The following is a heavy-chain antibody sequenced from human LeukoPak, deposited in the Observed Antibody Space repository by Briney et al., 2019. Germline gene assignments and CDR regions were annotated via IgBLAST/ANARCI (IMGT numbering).Heavy chain of an antibody. CDR2: ISGSGGST. CDR1: GFTFSSYA. CDR3: ANAVGDYDCSGYYLGDENWFDP. Sequence: GGSLRLSCAASGFTFSSYAMSWVRQAPGKGLEWVSAISGSGGSTYYADSVKGRFTISRDNSKNTLYLQMNSLRAEDTAVYYCANAVGDYDCSGYYLGDENWFDPWGQGTLVAVSS. V-gene: IGHV3-23*01. D-gene: IGHD3-22*01. J-gene: IGHJ5*02.